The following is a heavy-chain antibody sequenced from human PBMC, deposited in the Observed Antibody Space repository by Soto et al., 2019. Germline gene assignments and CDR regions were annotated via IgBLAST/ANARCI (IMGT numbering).Heavy chain of an antibody. CDR1: GGTFSSYA. CDR3: ARARATGPPFDI. J-gene: IGHJ3*02. D-gene: IGHD3-10*01. V-gene: IGHV1-69*13. Sequence: GASVKVSCKAAGGTFSSYAISWVRQAPGQGLEWMGGIIPIFGTANYAQKFQGRVTITADESTSTAYMELSSLRSEDTAVYYCARARATGPPFDICGQGTMVTVS. CDR2: IIPIFGTA.